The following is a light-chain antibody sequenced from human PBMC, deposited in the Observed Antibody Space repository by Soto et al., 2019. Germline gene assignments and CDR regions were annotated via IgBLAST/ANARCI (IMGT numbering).Light chain of an antibody. CDR2: DVS. CDR1: QSVSSN. Sequence: EIVMTQSPATLSVSPGERATLSCWASQSVSSNLAWYQQKPGQAPRLRIYDVSSRATGIPTRFSGSGSGTEFTLTISSLQSEDFAAYYCQQYNNWPLTFGGGTKVEIK. J-gene: IGKJ4*01. V-gene: IGKV3D-15*01. CDR3: QQYNNWPLT.